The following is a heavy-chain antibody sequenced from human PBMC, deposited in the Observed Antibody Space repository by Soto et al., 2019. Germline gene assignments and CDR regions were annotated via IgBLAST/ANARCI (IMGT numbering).Heavy chain of an antibody. V-gene: IGHV1-69*01. CDR1: GGTLSGYA. CDR2: IIPIFGTA. D-gene: IGHD6-13*01. CDR3: AGELVPPDYYGMDV. J-gene: IGHJ6*02. Sequence: QVQLVQSGAEVKKPGSSVKVSCKASGGTLSGYAISWVRQAPGQGLEWMGGIIPIFGTANYAQKFQGRVTITADESTSTAYMELSSLRSEDTAVYYCAGELVPPDYYGMDVWGQGTTVTVSS.